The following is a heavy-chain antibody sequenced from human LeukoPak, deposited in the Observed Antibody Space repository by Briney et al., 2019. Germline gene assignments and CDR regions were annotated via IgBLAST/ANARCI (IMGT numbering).Heavy chain of an antibody. J-gene: IGHJ4*02. V-gene: IGHV3-33*01. CDR3: ARPTSYDYVWGSYRLDY. CDR2: IWYDGSNK. Sequence: GSLRLSCAASASDFSRHGMHWVRQAPGKGLEWVAVIWYDGSNKYYADSVKGRFTISRDNSKNTLYLQMNSLRAEDTAVYYCARPTSYDYVWGSYRLDYWGQGTLVTVSS. CDR1: ASDFSRHG. D-gene: IGHD3-16*02.